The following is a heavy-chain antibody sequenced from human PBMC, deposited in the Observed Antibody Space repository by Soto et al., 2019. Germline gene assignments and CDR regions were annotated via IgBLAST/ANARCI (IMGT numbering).Heavy chain of an antibody. CDR3: ARAKEGYSYGLSYYYGMDV. J-gene: IGHJ6*02. D-gene: IGHD5-18*01. V-gene: IGHV3-53*01. Sequence: EVQLVESGGGLIQPGGSLRLSCAASGFTVSSNYMSWVRQAPGKGLEWVSVIYSGGSTYYADSVKGRFTISRDNSKNPLYLQMNSRRAEDTAVYYCARAKEGYSYGLSYYYGMDVWGQGTTVTVSS. CDR1: GFTVSSNY. CDR2: IYSGGST.